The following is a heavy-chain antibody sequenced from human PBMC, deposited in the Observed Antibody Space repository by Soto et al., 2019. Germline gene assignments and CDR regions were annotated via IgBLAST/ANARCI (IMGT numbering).Heavy chain of an antibody. CDR2: INPHSGDT. J-gene: IGHJ5*02. CDR3: ARLNKYDSSGSRKWLDP. D-gene: IGHD3-22*01. CDR1: GYTFTSYV. V-gene: IGHV1-18*04. Sequence: QLLQSGAEVREPGASVKVSCKASGYTFTSYVVTWMRLAPGLGPEFMGWINPHSGDTNYAQNFQGRVTLTTDTSTNTAYMEQRSLKFDDTAVYYCARLNKYDSSGSRKWLDPWGQGTLVTVSS.